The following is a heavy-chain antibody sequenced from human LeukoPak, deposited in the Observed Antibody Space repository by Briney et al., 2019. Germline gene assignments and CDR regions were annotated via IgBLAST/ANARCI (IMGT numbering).Heavy chain of an antibody. V-gene: IGHV3-30*18. CDR3: AKDHPGDYFDY. D-gene: IGHD3-10*01. CDR2: ISYDGSNK. J-gene: IGHJ4*02. Sequence: GGSLRLSCAASGFTFSSYGMHWVRQAPGKGLEWVAVISYDGSNKYYVDSVKGRFTISRDNSKNTLYLQMNSLRAEDTAVYYCAKDHPGDYFDYWGQGTLVTVSS. CDR1: GFTFSSYG.